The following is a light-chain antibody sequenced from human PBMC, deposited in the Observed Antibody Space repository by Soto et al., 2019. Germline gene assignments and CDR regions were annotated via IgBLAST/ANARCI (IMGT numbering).Light chain of an antibody. V-gene: IGKV1-5*01. CDR2: DAS. CDR1: QSITSY. CDR3: QQYNSYSPWT. J-gene: IGKJ1*01. Sequence: DIQMTQSPSSLSVSVGDRVTITCRASQSITSYVNWYQQKPGKAPKFLIYDASSLESGVPSRFSGSGSGTEFTLTISSLQPDDFATYYCQQYNSYSPWTFGQGTKVDIK.